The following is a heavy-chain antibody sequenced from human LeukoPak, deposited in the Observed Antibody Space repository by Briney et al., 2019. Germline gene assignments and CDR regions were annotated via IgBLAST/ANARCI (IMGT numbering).Heavy chain of an antibody. CDR1: GYTFTGYY. D-gene: IGHD3-22*01. CDR2: INPNSGGT. V-gene: IGHV1-2*02. CDR3: ARGFGYYYDSSPLDY. J-gene: IGHJ4*02. Sequence: ASVKVSCKASGYTFTGYYMHWVRQAPGQGLEWMGWINPNSGGTNYAQKFQGRVTMTRDTSISTAYMELSRLRSDDTAVYYCARGFGYYYDSSPLDYWGQGTLVTVSS.